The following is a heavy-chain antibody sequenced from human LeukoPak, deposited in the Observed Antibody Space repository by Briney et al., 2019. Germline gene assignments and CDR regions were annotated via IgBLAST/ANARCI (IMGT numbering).Heavy chain of an antibody. CDR3: AKDQTRAGGYFDY. CDR2: ISGSGGST. V-gene: IGHV3-23*01. CDR1: GFTFSSYA. Sequence: GGSLRLSCAASGFTFSSYAMSWVRQAPGKGLEWVSAISGSGGSTYYADSVKGRFTISRDNSKNTLYLQMNSLRAEDTAAYYCAKDQTRAGGYFDYWGQGTLVTVSS. J-gene: IGHJ4*02. D-gene: IGHD1-14*01.